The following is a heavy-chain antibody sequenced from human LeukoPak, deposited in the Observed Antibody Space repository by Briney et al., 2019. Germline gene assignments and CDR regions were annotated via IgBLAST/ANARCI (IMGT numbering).Heavy chain of an antibody. CDR2: INHSGST. Sequence: KASETLSLTCAVYGGSFSDYYWSRIRQPPGKGLEWIGEINHSGSTNYNPSLKSRVTISVDTSKNQFSLKLSSVTAADTAVYYCARGVLWFGELPVPRMDVWGKGTTVTVSS. CDR3: ARGVLWFGELPVPRMDV. V-gene: IGHV4-34*01. J-gene: IGHJ6*04. CDR1: GGSFSDYY. D-gene: IGHD3-10*01.